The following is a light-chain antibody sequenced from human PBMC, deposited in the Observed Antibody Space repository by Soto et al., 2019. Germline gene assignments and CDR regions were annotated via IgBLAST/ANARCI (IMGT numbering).Light chain of an antibody. J-gene: IGKJ1*01. V-gene: IGKV2-30*01. CDR3: MQGTHWPWT. Sequence: DVVMTQSPLSLPVTLGQSASISCKSTQGLVYSDGNIYLNWFHQRPGQSPRRLIYMISKRDSGVPDRLSGSGSGSDFKLTISRVEAEDVGVYYCMQGTHWPWTFGQGTKVEMK. CDR1: QGLVYSDGNIY. CDR2: MIS.